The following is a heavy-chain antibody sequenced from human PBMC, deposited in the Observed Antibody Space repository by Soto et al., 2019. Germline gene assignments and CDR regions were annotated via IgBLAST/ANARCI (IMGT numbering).Heavy chain of an antibody. D-gene: IGHD4-17*01. CDR3: AAMVTISYYDRGMDV. CDR1: GGSFSSYA. V-gene: IGHV1-69*13. J-gene: IGHJ6*02. CDR2: IIPIFGTA. Sequence: GASVKVACKPSGGSFSSYAISWVRQAPGQGLEWMGGIIPIFGTANYAQKFQGRVTITADESTSTAYMELSSLRSEDTAVYYCAAMVTISYYDRGMDVWGQGATVTVSS.